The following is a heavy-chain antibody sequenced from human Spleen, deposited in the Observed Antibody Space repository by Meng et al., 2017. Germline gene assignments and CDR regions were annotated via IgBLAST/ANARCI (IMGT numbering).Heavy chain of an antibody. V-gene: IGHV3-33*03. CDR1: GFTFSSYG. Sequence: GESLKISCAASGFTFSSYGMHWVRQAPGKGLEWVAVIWYDGSNKYYADSVKGRFTISRDNVKNSLYLQMNSLRAEDTALYYCAKDLCSSTSCYEGMGFDYWGQGTLVTVSS. CDR2: IWYDGSNK. D-gene: IGHD2-2*01. J-gene: IGHJ4*02. CDR3: AKDLCSSTSCYEGMGFDY.